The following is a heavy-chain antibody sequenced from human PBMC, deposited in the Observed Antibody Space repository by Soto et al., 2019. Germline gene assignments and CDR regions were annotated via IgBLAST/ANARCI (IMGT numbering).Heavy chain of an antibody. CDR1: GVSIRSGGYY. D-gene: IGHD2-2*01. V-gene: IGHV4-31*03. J-gene: IGHJ4*02. Sequence: QVQLQESGPGLVKTSQTLSLTCTVSGVSIRSGGYYWSWIRQHPGKGLEWIGYIYYTGSTYYNPSLESRVTRSVDMTKHQFSLKLSSVTAADTDVYYCARDSCLGTSCSVDYWGQGTLVTVSS. CDR3: ARDSCLGTSCSVDY. CDR2: IYYTGST.